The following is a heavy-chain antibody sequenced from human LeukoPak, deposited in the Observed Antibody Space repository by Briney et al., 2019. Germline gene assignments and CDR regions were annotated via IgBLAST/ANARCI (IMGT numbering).Heavy chain of an antibody. CDR2: ISGSGGST. CDR1: GFTFSSYS. CDR3: AKDLTPERTGYYYDSSGYYHPFDY. Sequence: GGSLRLSCAASGFTFSSYSMNWVRQAPGKGLEWVSAISGSGGSTYYADSVRGRFTISRDNSKNTLYLQMNSLRAEDTAVYYCAKDLTPERTGYYYDSSGYYHPFDYWGQGTLVAVSS. D-gene: IGHD3-22*01. J-gene: IGHJ4*02. V-gene: IGHV3-23*01.